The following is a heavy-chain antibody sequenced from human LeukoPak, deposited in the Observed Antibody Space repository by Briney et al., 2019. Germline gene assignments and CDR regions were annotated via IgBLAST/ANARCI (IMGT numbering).Heavy chain of an antibody. CDR2: IRYDGSNK. J-gene: IGHJ4*02. D-gene: IGHD1-7*01. V-gene: IGHV3-30*02. CDR1: GFTFSSYG. CDR3: AKDLGNWNSEYYFDY. Sequence: PGGSLRLSCAASGFTFSSYGMHWVRQAPGNGLGWVAFIRYDGSNKYYADSVKGRFTISRDNSKNTLYLQMNSLRAEDTVVYYCAKDLGNWNSEYYFDYWGQGTLVTVSS.